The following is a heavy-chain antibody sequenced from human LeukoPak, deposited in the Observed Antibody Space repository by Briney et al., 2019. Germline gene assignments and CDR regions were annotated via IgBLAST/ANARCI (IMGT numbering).Heavy chain of an antibody. J-gene: IGHJ4*02. V-gene: IGHV3-7*01. CDR1: GFTFSNYW. Sequence: GGSLRLSCAASGFTFSNYWMSWVRQAPGKGLEWVANIKQDGSEKYYVDSVKGRFTISRDNAKNTLYLQMNSLRAEDTAVYYCARGYDSSGYSPTPFDCWGQGTLVTVSS. D-gene: IGHD3-22*01. CDR3: ARGYDSSGYSPTPFDC. CDR2: IKQDGSEK.